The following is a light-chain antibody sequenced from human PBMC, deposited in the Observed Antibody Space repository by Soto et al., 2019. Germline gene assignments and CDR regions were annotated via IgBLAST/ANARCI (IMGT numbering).Light chain of an antibody. Sequence: EIVLTQSPVTLSLSPGERATLSCRASQSGSDYLAWYQQKPGQPPRLLIYATSHRATGIAARFSGSGSGTDFTLTISSLEPEDFAVYYCHQRSNRRWTFGQGTKVEIK. J-gene: IGKJ1*01. CDR1: QSGSDY. CDR3: HQRSNRRWT. V-gene: IGKV3-11*01. CDR2: ATS.